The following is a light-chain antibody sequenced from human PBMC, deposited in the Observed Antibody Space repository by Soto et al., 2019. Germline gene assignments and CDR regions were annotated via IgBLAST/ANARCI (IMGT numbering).Light chain of an antibody. Sequence: QSVLTQRPSVSGAPGQRVTISCTGSSANIGAGYDVHWYQQLPGTAPKLLIYGNGNRPSGVPDRFSGSKSGTSASLAITGLRAEDEADYYCQSYDSSLSGWVFGAGTKLTVL. V-gene: IGLV1-40*01. CDR2: GNG. J-gene: IGLJ3*02. CDR1: SANIGAGYD. CDR3: QSYDSSLSGWV.